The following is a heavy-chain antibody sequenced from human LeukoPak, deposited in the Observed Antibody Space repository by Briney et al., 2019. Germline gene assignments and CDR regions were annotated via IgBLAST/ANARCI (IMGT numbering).Heavy chain of an antibody. CDR3: VRERDGFDV. Sequence: GGSLRLSCAASGFTFRNDIMNWVRQAPGKGLEWVAVISKDESYIHYADSVKGRFTISRDISRSTLFLQMDSLRAEDTALYYCVRERDGFDVWGQGTMVTVSS. J-gene: IGHJ3*01. CDR1: GFTFRNDI. CDR2: ISKDESYI. V-gene: IGHV3-30*04.